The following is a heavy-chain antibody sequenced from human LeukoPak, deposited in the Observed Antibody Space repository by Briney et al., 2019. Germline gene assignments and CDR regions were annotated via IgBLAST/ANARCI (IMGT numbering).Heavy chain of an antibody. V-gene: IGHV4-39*07. CDR1: GGSISSSSYY. J-gene: IGHJ5*02. CDR3: ARDFVNTAMGGNWFDP. D-gene: IGHD5-18*01. Sequence: PSETLSLTCTVSGGSISSSSYYWGWIRQPPGKGLEWVGSIYYSGSTYYNPSLKSRVTISVDTPKNQFSLKLSSVTAADTAVYYCARDFVNTAMGGNWFDPWGQGTLVTVSS. CDR2: IYYSGST.